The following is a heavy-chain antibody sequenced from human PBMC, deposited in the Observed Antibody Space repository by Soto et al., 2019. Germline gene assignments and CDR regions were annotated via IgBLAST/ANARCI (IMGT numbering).Heavy chain of an antibody. CDR1: GFTFTDYW. J-gene: IGHJ4*02. CDR3: ARGGRGSDGFAC. V-gene: IGHV3-74*01. D-gene: IGHD5-12*01. Sequence: EVQLVESGGGLLQPGGSLRLSCAASGFTFTDYWMHWVRQVPGKGLVWVSRINGDGSSTNYADSVKGRVTISRDNAKNTVHLPMNSLRAEDTALCYCARGGRGSDGFACWGQGTLVNVPS. CDR2: INGDGSST.